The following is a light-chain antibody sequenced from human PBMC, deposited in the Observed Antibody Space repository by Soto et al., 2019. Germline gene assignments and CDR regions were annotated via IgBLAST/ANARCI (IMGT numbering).Light chain of an antibody. J-gene: IGKJ1*01. CDR3: QNYDSAPWT. CDR1: RDITDY. Sequence: IQLTQSPSSLSASVGDRVTITCRASRDITDYLAWYQQKPGQVPKLLIYAASTLQSGVPSRFTASGSGTDFTLTITGLRPEDFATYYCQNYDSAPWTFGQGTKVDIK. CDR2: AAS. V-gene: IGKV1-27*01.